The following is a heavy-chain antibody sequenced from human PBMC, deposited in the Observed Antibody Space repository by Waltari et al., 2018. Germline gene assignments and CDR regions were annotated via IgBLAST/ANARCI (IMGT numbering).Heavy chain of an antibody. Sequence: QITLKESGLTLVQPTQTLTLTCTFSGFSLRSCGVGVGWIRQPPGKALEWLALIYWNDDKRYSPSLKSRLNITKDTSKNQVVLTMTNMDPVDTATYYSAHGEYWYSSSSQFDYWGQGTLVTVSS. V-gene: IGHV2-5*01. CDR3: AHGEYWYSSSSQFDY. CDR1: GFSLRSCGVG. D-gene: IGHD6-6*01. J-gene: IGHJ4*02. CDR2: IYWNDDK.